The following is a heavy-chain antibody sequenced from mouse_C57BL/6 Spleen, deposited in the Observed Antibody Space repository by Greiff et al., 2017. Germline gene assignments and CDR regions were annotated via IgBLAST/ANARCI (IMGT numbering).Heavy chain of an antibody. V-gene: IGHV1-81*01. CDR2: IYPRSGNT. Sequence: LVESGAELARPGASVKLSCKASGYTFTSYGISWVKQRTGQGLEWIGEIYPRSGNTYYNEKFKGKATLTADKSSSTAYMELRSLTSEDSAVYFCARLELLTGTSVDYWGQGTTLTVSS. J-gene: IGHJ2*01. CDR3: ARLELLTGTSVDY. CDR1: GYTFTSYG. D-gene: IGHD4-1*01.